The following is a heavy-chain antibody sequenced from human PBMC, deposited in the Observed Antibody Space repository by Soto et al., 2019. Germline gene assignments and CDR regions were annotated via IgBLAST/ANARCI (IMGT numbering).Heavy chain of an antibody. CDR3: AGGGWSYGDYSCDY. V-gene: IGHV3-33*01. Sequence: SLRLSCAAPGSTFSRYGMHWVRQAPGKGLEWVAVIWYDGSKKYYADSVKGRFTISRDNSKNTLYLQMNSLRAEDTAVYYCAGGGWSYGDYSCDYWGQGTLVTVSS. D-gene: IGHD4-17*01. CDR1: GSTFSRYG. J-gene: IGHJ4*02. CDR2: IWYDGSKK.